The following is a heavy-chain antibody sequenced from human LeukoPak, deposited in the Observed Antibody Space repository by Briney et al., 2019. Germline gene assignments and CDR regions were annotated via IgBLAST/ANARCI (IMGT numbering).Heavy chain of an antibody. J-gene: IGHJ4*02. D-gene: IGHD1-26*01. Sequence: GGSLRLSCAASGFTFSSYSMNWVRQAPGKGLEWVSYISSSSNTIYYADSVKGRFTISRDNAKNSLYLQMNSLRAEDTAVYYCARDPEVYSGSYYDYWGQGTLVTVSS. CDR1: GFTFSSYS. CDR2: ISSSSNTI. CDR3: ARDPEVYSGSYYDY. V-gene: IGHV3-48*01.